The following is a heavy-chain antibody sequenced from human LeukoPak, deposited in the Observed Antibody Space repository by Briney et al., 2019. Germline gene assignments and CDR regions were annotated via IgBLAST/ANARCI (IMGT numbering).Heavy chain of an antibody. CDR3: ARRGLGPNPLADYYDSSGHTFDI. J-gene: IGHJ3*02. V-gene: IGHV5-51*01. CDR1: GYSFTSYW. CDR2: IYPGDSDT. Sequence: GESLKISCKGSGYSFTSYWIGWVRQMPGKGLEWMGIIYPGDSDTRYSPSFQGQVTISADKSISTAYLQWSSLKASDTAMYYCARRGLGPNPLADYYDSSGHTFDIWGQGTMVTVSS. D-gene: IGHD3-22*01.